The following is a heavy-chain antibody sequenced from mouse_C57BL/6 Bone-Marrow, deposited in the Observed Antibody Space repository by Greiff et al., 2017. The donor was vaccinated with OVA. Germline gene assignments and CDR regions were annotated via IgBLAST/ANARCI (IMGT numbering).Heavy chain of an antibody. Sequence: EVQRVESGGGLVKPGGSLKLSCAASGFTFSDYGMHWVRQAPEKGLEWVAYISSGSSTIYYADTVQGRFTISRDNAKNTLFLQMTSLRSEDTAMYYCARINYWYFDVWGTGTTVTVSS. CDR3: ARINYWYFDV. V-gene: IGHV5-17*01. CDR2: ISSGSSTI. J-gene: IGHJ1*03. CDR1: GFTFSDYG.